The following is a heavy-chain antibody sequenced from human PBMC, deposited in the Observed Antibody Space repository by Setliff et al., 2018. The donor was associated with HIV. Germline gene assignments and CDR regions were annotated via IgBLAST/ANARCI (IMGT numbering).Heavy chain of an antibody. V-gene: IGHV5-51*01. Sequence: PGESLKISCKGSGYSFTSYWIAWVRQKPGKGLEWMGMIYPRDSDTRYSPSFQGQVTFSVDKSISTAYLHWSSLKVSDTAMYYCTTHGGSTWLHSWGQGTLVTVSS. CDR3: TTHGGSTWLHS. J-gene: IGHJ5*01. CDR1: GYSFTSYW. D-gene: IGHD3-10*01. CDR2: IYPRDSDT.